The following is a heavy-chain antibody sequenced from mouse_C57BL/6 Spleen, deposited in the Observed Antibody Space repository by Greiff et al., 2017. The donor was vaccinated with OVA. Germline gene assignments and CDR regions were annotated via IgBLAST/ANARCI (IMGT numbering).Heavy chain of an antibody. CDR1: GFTFSDYG. CDR2: ISSGSSTI. V-gene: IGHV5-17*01. CDR3: ARQGNLYYYAMDY. J-gene: IGHJ4*01. D-gene: IGHD2-1*01. Sequence: EVKVVESGGGLVKPGGSLKLSCAASGFTFSDYGMHWVRQAPEKGLEWVAYISSGSSTIYYADTVKGRFTISRDNAKNTLFLQMTSLRSEDTAMYYCARQGNLYYYAMDYWGQGTSVTVSS.